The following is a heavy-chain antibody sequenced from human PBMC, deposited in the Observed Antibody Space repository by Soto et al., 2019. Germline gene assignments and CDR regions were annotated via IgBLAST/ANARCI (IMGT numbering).Heavy chain of an antibody. Sequence: SETLSLTCTVSSASISSSSYTWGWIRQPPGKGLEWIGSIYYSGTTNYNPSLKSRVTISVDTSKNQFSLKLSSVTAADTAVYYCARVQRRSNLPDYWGQGTLVTVSS. CDR2: IYYSGTT. J-gene: IGHJ4*02. D-gene: IGHD4-4*01. CDR1: SASISSSSYT. V-gene: IGHV4-39*07. CDR3: ARVQRRSNLPDY.